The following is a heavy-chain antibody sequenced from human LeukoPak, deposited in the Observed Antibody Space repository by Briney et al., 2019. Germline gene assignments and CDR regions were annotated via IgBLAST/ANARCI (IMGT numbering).Heavy chain of an antibody. CDR3: AKDLGRGYSYGPFDY. J-gene: IGHJ4*02. Sequence: GGSLRLSCAASGFTFSSYAMSWVRQAPGKGLEWVSAISGSGGSTYYADSVEGRFTISRDNSKNTLYLQMNSLRAEDTAVYYCAKDLGRGYSYGPFDYWGQGTLVTVSS. CDR2: ISGSGGST. D-gene: IGHD5-18*01. V-gene: IGHV3-23*01. CDR1: GFTFSSYA.